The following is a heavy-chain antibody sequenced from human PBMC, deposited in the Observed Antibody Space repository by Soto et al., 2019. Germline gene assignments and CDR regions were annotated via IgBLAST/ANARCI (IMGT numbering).Heavy chain of an antibody. Sequence: SVTVSCNASGGTFSSYAISWVRQAPGQGLEWMGGIIPIFGTANYAQKFQGRVTITADESTSTAYMELSSLRSEDTAVYYCARDGVVAGYYYYYGMDVWGQGTTVTVSS. J-gene: IGHJ6*02. CDR3: ARDGVVAGYYYYYGMDV. CDR1: GGTFSSYA. V-gene: IGHV1-69*13. CDR2: IIPIFGTA. D-gene: IGHD2-15*01.